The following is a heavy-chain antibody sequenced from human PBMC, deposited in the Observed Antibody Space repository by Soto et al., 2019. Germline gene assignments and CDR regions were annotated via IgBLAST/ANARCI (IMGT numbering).Heavy chain of an antibody. CDR3: ATDTPPTDY. CDR2: ISAYNTNT. J-gene: IGHJ4*02. CDR1: GYTFTSYH. V-gene: IGHV1-18*01. Sequence: QVQLVQSGAEVKKPGASVKVSCKTSGYTFTSYHISWVRQAPGQGLEWMGWISAYNTNTNYAQKFQGRVTMTTDTLTTTAYMELRSLRSDDTAVYYCATDTPPTDYWGQGTLVTVSS.